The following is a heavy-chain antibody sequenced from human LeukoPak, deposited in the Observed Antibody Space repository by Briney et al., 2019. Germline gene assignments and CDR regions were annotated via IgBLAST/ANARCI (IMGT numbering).Heavy chain of an antibody. CDR3: AREGYMVRGVIFSRWFDL. Sequence: GGSLRLSCAASGFTFSSYGMHWVRQAPGKGLEWVAVIWYDGSNKYYADSVKGRFTISRDNSKNTLYLQMNSLRAEDTAVYYCAREGYMVRGVIFSRWFDLWGQGTLVTVSS. D-gene: IGHD3-10*01. CDR2: IWYDGSNK. CDR1: GFTFSSYG. J-gene: IGHJ5*02. V-gene: IGHV3-33*01.